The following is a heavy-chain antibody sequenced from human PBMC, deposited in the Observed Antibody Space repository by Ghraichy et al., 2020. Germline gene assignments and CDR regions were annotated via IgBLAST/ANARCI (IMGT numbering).Heavy chain of an antibody. J-gene: IGHJ4*02. V-gene: IGHV3-23*01. D-gene: IGHD6-19*01. CDR3: AKDQQWLAANFDY. CDR1: GFTFSSYA. CDR2: ISGSGVST. Sequence: GSLRLSCAASGFTFSSYAMSWVRQAPGKGLKWVSAISGSGVSTYYADSVKGRFTISRDNSKNTLYLQMNSLRAEDTAVYYCAKDQQWLAANFDYWGQGTLVTVSS.